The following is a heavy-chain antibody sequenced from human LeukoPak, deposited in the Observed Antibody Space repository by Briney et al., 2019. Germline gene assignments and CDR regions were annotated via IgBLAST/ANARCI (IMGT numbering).Heavy chain of an antibody. J-gene: IGHJ4*02. CDR3: AKDRSGYNSGTYFDY. Sequence: GGSLRLSCAASGFTFTRYAMSWVRQAPGKGLEWVSVISGSGGSTYYADSVKGRFTISRDNSKNTLFPQMNSPRAEDTAIYYCAKDRSGYNSGTYFDYWGQGTLVTVSS. CDR2: ISGSGGST. D-gene: IGHD1-26*01. CDR1: GFTFTRYA. V-gene: IGHV3-23*01.